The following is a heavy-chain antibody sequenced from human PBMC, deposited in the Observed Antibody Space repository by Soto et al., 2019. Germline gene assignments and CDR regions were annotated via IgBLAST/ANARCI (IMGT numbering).Heavy chain of an antibody. CDR3: TRDQGGSYDSWFDS. CDR1: FTFSMYS. Sequence: EVQVVESGGGLVNPGGSLRLSCSFTFSMYSMNWVRQAPGKGLEWVASISSGGIYIKYADSVKGRFTISRDNAKNSVSLQMNSLKVEDTAVYYCTRDQGGSYDSWFDSWGQGTQVIVSS. V-gene: IGHV3-21*06. CDR2: ISSGGIYI. D-gene: IGHD1-26*01. J-gene: IGHJ5*01.